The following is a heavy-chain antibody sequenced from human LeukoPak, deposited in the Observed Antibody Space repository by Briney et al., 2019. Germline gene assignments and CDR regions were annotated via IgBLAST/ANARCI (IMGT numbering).Heavy chain of an antibody. D-gene: IGHD2-15*01. CDR1: GFTFSSYG. V-gene: IGHV3-30*02. CDR3: ARERLKYCSGGSCSYYYYMDV. J-gene: IGHJ6*03. CDR2: IRYDGSNK. Sequence: GGSLRLSCAASGFTFSSYGMHWVRQAPGKGLEWVAFIRYDGSNKYYADSVKGRFTISRDNSKNTLYLQMNSLRAEDTAVYYCARERLKYCSGGSCSYYYYMDVWGKGTTVTVSS.